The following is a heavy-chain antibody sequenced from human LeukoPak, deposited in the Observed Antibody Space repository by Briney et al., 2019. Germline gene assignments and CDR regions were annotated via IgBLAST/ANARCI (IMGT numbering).Heavy chain of an antibody. CDR1: GYTLTELS. J-gene: IGHJ4*02. Sequence: ASVKVSCKVSGYTLTELSMHWVRQAPGKGLEWMGGFDPEDGETIYAQKFQGRVTMTEDTSTDTAYMELSSLRSEDTAVYYCATKPRITMVRGAFLDYWGQGTLVTVSS. CDR2: FDPEDGET. D-gene: IGHD3-10*01. V-gene: IGHV1-24*01. CDR3: ATKPRITMVRGAFLDY.